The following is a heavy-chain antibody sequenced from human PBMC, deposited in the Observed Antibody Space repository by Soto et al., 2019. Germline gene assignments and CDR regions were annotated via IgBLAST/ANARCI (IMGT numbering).Heavy chain of an antibody. CDR1: GGSISSYD. V-gene: IGHV4-59*08. J-gene: IGHJ4*02. D-gene: IGHD3-10*01. CDR2: IYYSGST. CDR3: ARHNYGSGSTYFDY. Sequence: SETLSLTCTVSGGSISSYDWSWIRQPPGKGLEWIGYIYYSGSTNYNPSLKSRVTISVDTSKNQFSLKLNSMTAADTAVYYCARHNYGSGSTYFDYWGQGTLVPSPQ.